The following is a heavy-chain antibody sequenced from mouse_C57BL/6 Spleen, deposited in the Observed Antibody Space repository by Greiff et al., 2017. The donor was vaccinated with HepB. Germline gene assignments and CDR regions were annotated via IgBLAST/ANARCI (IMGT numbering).Heavy chain of an antibody. Sequence: QVQLQQSGPELVKPGASVKISCKASGYAFSSSWMNWVKQRPGKGLEWIGRIYPGDGDTNYNGKFKGKATLTADKSSSTAYMQLSSLASADSAVYFCAPAWFAYWGQGTLVTVSA. CDR1: GYAFSSSW. J-gene: IGHJ3*01. V-gene: IGHV1-82*01. CDR3: APAWFAY. CDR2: IYPGDGDT.